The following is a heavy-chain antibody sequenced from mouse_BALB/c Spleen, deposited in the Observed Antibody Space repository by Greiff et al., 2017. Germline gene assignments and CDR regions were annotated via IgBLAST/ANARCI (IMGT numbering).Heavy chain of an antibody. D-gene: IGHD2-1*01. V-gene: IGHV5-12-2*01. Sequence: EVKLMESGGGLVQPGGSLKLSCAASGFTFSSYTMSWVRQTPEKRLEWVAYISNGGGSTYYPDTVKGRFTISRDNAKNTLYLQMSSLKSEDTAMYYCARHKYGNYDYYAMDDWGQGTSVTVSS. CDR1: GFTFSSYT. CDR3: ARHKYGNYDYYAMDD. CDR2: ISNGGGST. J-gene: IGHJ4*01.